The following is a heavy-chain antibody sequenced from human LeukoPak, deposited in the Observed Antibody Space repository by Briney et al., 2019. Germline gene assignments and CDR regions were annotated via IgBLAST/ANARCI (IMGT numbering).Heavy chain of an antibody. Sequence: GGSLRLSCAASGFTFDDYGMSWVRQAPGKGLEWVSGINWNGGSTGYADPVKGRFTISRDNAKNSLYLQMNNLKTEDTAVYYCTTRSWIQLLLGSDYWGQGTLVTVSS. CDR1: GFTFDDYG. D-gene: IGHD5-18*01. V-gene: IGHV3-20*04. CDR2: INWNGGST. CDR3: TTRSWIQLLLGSDY. J-gene: IGHJ4*02.